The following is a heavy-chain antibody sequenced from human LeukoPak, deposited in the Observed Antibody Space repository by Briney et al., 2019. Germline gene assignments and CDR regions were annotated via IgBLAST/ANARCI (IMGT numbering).Heavy chain of an antibody. CDR1: GFTVSTKY. D-gene: IGHD3/OR15-3a*01. J-gene: IGHJ6*02. CDR2: LHSGGNT. CDR3: ARSLGTSHYYALNL. Sequence: GGSLKLSCVASGFTVSTKYMTWVRQAPGKGLEWVSVLHSGGNTYYADSVKGRFTLSRDDSKNTLFLQTNSLRVDDTAVYYCARSLGTSHYYALNLWGQGTTVTVSS. V-gene: IGHV3-66*01.